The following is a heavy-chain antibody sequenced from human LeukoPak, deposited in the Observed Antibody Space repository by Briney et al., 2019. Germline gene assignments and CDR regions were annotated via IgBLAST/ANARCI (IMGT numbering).Heavy chain of an antibody. Sequence: GGSLRLSCAASGFTFSSYWMSWVRQAPGKGLEWVANIKQDESEKYYVDSLKGRFTISRDNAKNSLYLQMNSLRAENTAVYYCARDKIEGPTKLDYWGQGILVTVSS. CDR2: IKQDESEK. V-gene: IGHV3-7*01. D-gene: IGHD1-1*01. CDR1: GFTFSSYW. J-gene: IGHJ4*02. CDR3: ARDKIEGPTKLDY.